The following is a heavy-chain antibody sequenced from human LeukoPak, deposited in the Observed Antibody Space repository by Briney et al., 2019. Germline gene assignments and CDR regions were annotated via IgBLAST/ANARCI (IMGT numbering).Heavy chain of an antibody. CDR2: ISYDGSTK. V-gene: IGHV3-30*03. Sequence: GGSLRLSCAASGFTSSGYGMHWVRQAPGKGLEWVAVISYDGSTKFYADSVKGRFTISRDNSRNTLYLQMSSLRVDDTAVYYCARDRRVSAVAGTDYWGQGTLVTVSS. CDR3: ARDRRVSAVAGTDY. D-gene: IGHD6-19*01. CDR1: GFTSSGYG. J-gene: IGHJ4*02.